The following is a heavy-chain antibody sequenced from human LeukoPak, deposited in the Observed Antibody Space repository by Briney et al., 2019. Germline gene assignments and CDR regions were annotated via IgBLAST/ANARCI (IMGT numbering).Heavy chain of an antibody. CDR3: ARQGAYSSAIGMGY. CDR2: INPSGGST. CDR1: GYTFNNHY. Sequence: ASVKVSCKASGYTFNNHYMYWVRQAPGQGLEWMGVINPSGGSTSYAQKFQGRVTMTRDTSTRTVYMEVNSLRSEDTAVYYCARQGAYSSAIGMGYWGQGTLVTVSS. J-gene: IGHJ4*02. D-gene: IGHD6-19*01. V-gene: IGHV1-46*02.